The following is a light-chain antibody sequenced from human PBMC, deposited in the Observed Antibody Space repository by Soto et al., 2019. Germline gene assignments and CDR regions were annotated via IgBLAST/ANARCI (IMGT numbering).Light chain of an antibody. V-gene: IGLV2-14*03. Sequence: QSVLTQPASVSGSPGQSIAISCTGSSSDVGGYNYVSWYQHHPGKAPKLMIYDVTNRPSGVSDRFSGSKSGNTASLTISGLQAEDEADHYCRSYTSSGNYVFGTGTKVT. J-gene: IGLJ1*01. CDR1: SSDVGGYNY. CDR3: RSYTSSGNYV. CDR2: DVT.